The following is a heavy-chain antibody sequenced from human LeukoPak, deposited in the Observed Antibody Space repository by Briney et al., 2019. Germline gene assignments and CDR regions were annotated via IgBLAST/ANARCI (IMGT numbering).Heavy chain of an antibody. D-gene: IGHD3-10*01. V-gene: IGHV4-59*12. Sequence: SETLSLTCTVSGGSISSYYWSWIRQPPGKGLEWIGYIYYSGSTYYNPSLKSRVTISVDTSKNQFSLNLSSVTAADTAVYYCARGYGSGSFPLDYWGQGTLVTVSS. CDR2: IYYSGST. CDR3: ARGYGSGSFPLDY. CDR1: GGSISSYY. J-gene: IGHJ4*02.